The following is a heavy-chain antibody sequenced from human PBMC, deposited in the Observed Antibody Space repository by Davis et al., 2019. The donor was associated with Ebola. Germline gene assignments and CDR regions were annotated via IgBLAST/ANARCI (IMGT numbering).Heavy chain of an antibody. CDR2: INHSGST. J-gene: IGHJ4*02. Sequence: GSLRLSCAASGFTFSSYAMSWIRQPPGKGLEWIGEINHSGSTNYNPSLKSRVTISVDTSKNQFSLKLSSVTAADTAVYYCARLYYDFWSGYYRDGGVDYWGQGTLVTVSS. CDR1: GFTFSSYA. CDR3: ARLYYDFWSGYYRDGGVDY. V-gene: IGHV4-34*01. D-gene: IGHD3-3*01.